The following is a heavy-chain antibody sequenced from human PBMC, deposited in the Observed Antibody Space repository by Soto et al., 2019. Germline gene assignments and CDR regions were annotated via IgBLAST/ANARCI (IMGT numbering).Heavy chain of an antibody. V-gene: IGHV1-69*13. D-gene: IGHD3-22*01. CDR3: ARSNAITMIVEDDSFDI. Sequence: SVKVSCKASGGSVSRYAISGVRQAPGKGLEWTGGIIPIFGTANSAQKFQGRVTITADESTRTAYMDLSSMRSEDTAVAYCARSNAITMIVEDDSFDIWGQGTMVTVSS. J-gene: IGHJ3*02. CDR2: IIPIFGTA. CDR1: GGSVSRYA.